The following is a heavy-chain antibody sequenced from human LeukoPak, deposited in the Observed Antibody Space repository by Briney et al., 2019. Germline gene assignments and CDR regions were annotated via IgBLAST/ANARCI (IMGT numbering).Heavy chain of an antibody. D-gene: IGHD6-19*01. Sequence: SETLSLTCAVSGGSISTSNWLSWVRQPPGKGLEWIGEIYPSGITNYNPSLKSRVAISEDQSKSHFSLKVSSVTAADTAVYYCARCQARLSWFDPWGQGTLVTVSS. CDR2: IYPSGIT. V-gene: IGHV4-4*02. CDR1: GGSISTSNW. CDR3: ARCQARLSWFDP. J-gene: IGHJ5*02.